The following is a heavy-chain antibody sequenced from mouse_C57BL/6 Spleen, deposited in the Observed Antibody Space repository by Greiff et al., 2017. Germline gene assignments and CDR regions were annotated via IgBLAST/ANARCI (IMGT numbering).Heavy chain of an antibody. J-gene: IGHJ2*01. D-gene: IGHD2-5*01. CDR3: ARDAYYSNFGDY. CDR2: ITPSNGGT. V-gene: IGHV1-53*01. Sequence: QVQLKQPGTELVKPGASVKLSCKASGYTFTSYWMHWVKQRPGQGLEWIGNITPSNGGTNYNEKFKSKATLTVDKSSSTAYMQLISLPSEDSAVYYCARDAYYSNFGDYWGQGTTLTVSS. CDR1: GYTFTSYW.